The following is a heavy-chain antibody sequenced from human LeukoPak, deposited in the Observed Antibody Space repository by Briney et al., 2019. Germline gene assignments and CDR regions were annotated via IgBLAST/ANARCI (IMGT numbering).Heavy chain of an antibody. CDR2: IRSDGSSE. D-gene: IGHD2-15*01. CDR3: ARYCSGGTCYVGLI. CDR1: GFTFSTYG. Sequence: PGRSLRLSCAASGFTFSTYGTHWVRQAPGKGLEWVAVIRSDGSSEYYADSVKGRFIISRDNSKNTLYLQMNSLSAEDTAVYYCARYCSGGTCYVGLIWGQGTLVTVSS. J-gene: IGHJ4*02. V-gene: IGHV3-33*01.